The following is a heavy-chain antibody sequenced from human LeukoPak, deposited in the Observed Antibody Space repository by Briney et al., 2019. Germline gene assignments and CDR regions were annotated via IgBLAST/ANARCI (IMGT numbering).Heavy chain of an antibody. Sequence: GGSLRLSCEASGFSFSDYGMHWVRQAPGKGLEWVAFIRYDGSNKYYADSVKGRFTVSRDNSQSTLYLQMNSLRVEDTAVYYCAKRVVIKSTDYFYYYIHVWGKGTTVTVSS. V-gene: IGHV3-30*02. CDR3: AKRVVIKSTDYFYYYIHV. J-gene: IGHJ6*03. D-gene: IGHD3-3*01. CDR2: IRYDGSNK. CDR1: GFSFSDYG.